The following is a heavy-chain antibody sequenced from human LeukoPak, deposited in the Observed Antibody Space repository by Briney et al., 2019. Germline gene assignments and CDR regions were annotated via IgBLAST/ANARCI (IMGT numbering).Heavy chain of an antibody. V-gene: IGHV1-2*02. CDR1: GYAFTDYF. CDR2: INPNIGDA. J-gene: IGHJ5*01. Sequence: ASVKVSCKASGYAFTDYFIHWVRQAPGQGLEWMGWINPNIGDASYAQKFQDRVTMTRDRSINTAYMELSRLTSDDAAVYYCARMALDGGDSIGFDSWGQGTLVTVSS. CDR3: ARMALDGGDSIGFDS. D-gene: IGHD2-21*02.